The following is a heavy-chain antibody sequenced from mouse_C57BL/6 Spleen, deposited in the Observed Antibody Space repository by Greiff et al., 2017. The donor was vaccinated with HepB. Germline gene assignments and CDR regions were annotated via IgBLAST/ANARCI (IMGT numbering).Heavy chain of an antibody. J-gene: IGHJ1*03. CDR3: ARDQGTTVVHGYFDV. Sequence: EVQRVESGGGLVKPGGSLKLSCAASGFTFSSYAMSWVRQTPEKRLEWVATISDGGSYTYYPDNVKGRFTISRDNAKNNLYLQMSHLKSEDTAMYYCARDQGTTVVHGYFDVWGTGTTVTVSS. D-gene: IGHD1-1*01. V-gene: IGHV5-4*01. CDR1: GFTFSSYA. CDR2: ISDGGSYT.